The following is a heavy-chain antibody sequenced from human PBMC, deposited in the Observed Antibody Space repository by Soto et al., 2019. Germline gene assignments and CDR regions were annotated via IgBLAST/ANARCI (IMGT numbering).Heavy chain of an antibody. V-gene: IGHV3-48*02. D-gene: IGHD3-3*01. CDR2: ISSSSSTI. CDR3: ARLGVVIPYYYYYGMDV. Sequence: GGSLRLSCVASGFTYSSYSMNWVQQDPGKGLEWVSYISSSSSTIYYADSVKGRFTISRDNAKNSLYLQMNSLRDEDTAVYYCARLGVVIPYYYYYGMDVWGQGTTVTVS. J-gene: IGHJ6*02. CDR1: GFTYSSYS.